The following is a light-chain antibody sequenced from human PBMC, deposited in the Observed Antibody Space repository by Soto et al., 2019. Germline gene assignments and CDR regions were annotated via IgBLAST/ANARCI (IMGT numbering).Light chain of an antibody. J-gene: IGKJ2*01. CDR2: GAS. CDR3: QRYNNWPYT. Sequence: EIVMTQSPATLSMSPGERATLSCRASQSVSNDLAWYQQKPGQAPRPLIFGASTRATGIPARFSGSGSGTEFTLTISSLQSEDFAIYYCQRYNNWPYTFGQGTKLEIK. V-gene: IGKV3-15*01. CDR1: QSVSND.